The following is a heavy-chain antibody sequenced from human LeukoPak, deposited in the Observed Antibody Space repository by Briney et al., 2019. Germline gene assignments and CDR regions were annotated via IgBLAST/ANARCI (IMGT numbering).Heavy chain of an antibody. CDR2: IYSGGST. J-gene: IGHJ4*02. CDR1: EFSVGSNY. V-gene: IGHV3-66*01. D-gene: IGHD3-10*01. Sequence: GGSLRLSCAASEFSVGSNYMTWVRQAPGKGLEWVSLIYSGGSTYYADSVKGRFTISRDNSKNTLYLQMNSLRAEDTAVYYCARGITARPPYYFDYWGQGTLVTVSS. CDR3: ARGITARPPYYFDY.